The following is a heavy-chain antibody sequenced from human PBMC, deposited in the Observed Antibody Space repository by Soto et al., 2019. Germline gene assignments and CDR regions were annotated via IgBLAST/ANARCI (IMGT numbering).Heavy chain of an antibody. CDR1: GFTFDDYA. D-gene: IGHD4-17*01. CDR3: AKVDYGAPTYWYFDL. Sequence: EVQLVESGGGLVQPGRSLRLSCAASGFTFDDYAMHWVRQAPGKGLEWVSGISWNSGSIGYADSVKGRFTISRDNAKNSLYLQMNSLSAEDTALYYCAKVDYGAPTYWYFDLRGRGTLVTVSS. J-gene: IGHJ2*01. V-gene: IGHV3-9*01. CDR2: ISWNSGSI.